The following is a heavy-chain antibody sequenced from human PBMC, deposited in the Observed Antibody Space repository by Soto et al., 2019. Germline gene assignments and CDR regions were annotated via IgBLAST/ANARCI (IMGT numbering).Heavy chain of an antibody. CDR2: IYSGGST. J-gene: IGHJ4*02. V-gene: IGHV3-66*01. CDR3: ARALGAGCYSSGCRPIDH. CDR1: GVTVSSNY. D-gene: IGHD6-19*01. Sequence: EVQLVESGGGLVQPGGSLRLSCAASGVTVSSNYMSWVRQAPGKGLEWVSVIYSGGSTYYADSVKGRLTISRDNSNNTXXLQMNSLRVEDTAVYYCARALGAGCYSSGCRPIDHWGQGTLVTVSS.